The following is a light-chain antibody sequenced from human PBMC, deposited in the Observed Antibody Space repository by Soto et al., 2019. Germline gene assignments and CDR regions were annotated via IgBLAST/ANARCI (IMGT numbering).Light chain of an antibody. CDR1: SNDVGGYDH. CDR3: CSYAVNNNWV. J-gene: IGLJ3*02. V-gene: IGLV2-8*01. CDR2: EVT. Sequence: QSALTQPPSASGSPGQSVTISCTGTSNDVGGYDHVSWYQQHPGKAPKLMIYEVTKRPSGVPDRFSGSKSGNTASLTVSGLQTEDEADYYCCSYAVNNNWVFGGGTKLTVL.